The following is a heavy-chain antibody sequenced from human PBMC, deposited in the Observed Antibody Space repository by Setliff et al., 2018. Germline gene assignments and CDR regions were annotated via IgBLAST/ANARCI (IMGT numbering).Heavy chain of an antibody. CDR1: GGSISTTDYY. CDR2: VYYSGNT. D-gene: IGHD3-22*01. Sequence: SETLSLNCTVSGGSISTTDYYWGWIRQPPGKGLEWIGCVYYSGNTYYSPSLKSRVTMFVDTSKNQFSLMLYSVTAADTAIYYCARYDSSGYSENYCFDYWGQGTLVTVSS. CDR3: ARYDSSGYSENYCFDY. V-gene: IGHV4-39*07. J-gene: IGHJ4*02.